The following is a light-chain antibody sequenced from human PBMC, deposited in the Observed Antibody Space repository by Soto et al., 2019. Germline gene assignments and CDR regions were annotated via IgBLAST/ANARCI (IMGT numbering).Light chain of an antibody. CDR3: QQRSNRLIT. Sequence: EIVLTQSPATLSLFPGERATLSCRASQSVSSYLAWYQQKPGQAPRLLIYDASNRATGIPARFSGSGSGTDFTLTISSLEPEDFAVYYCQQRSNRLITFGPGTKVDIK. V-gene: IGKV3-11*01. CDR1: QSVSSY. J-gene: IGKJ3*01. CDR2: DAS.